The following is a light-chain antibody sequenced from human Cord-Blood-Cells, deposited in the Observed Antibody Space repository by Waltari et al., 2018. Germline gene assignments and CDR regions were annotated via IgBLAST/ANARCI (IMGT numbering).Light chain of an antibody. V-gene: IGKV3-11*01. CDR1: QSVSSY. CDR2: DAS. CDR3: QQRSNWPPLT. Sequence: IVLTHSPAPLSLSPGERATPSCRASQSVSSYLAWYQQKPGQAPRLLIYDASNRATGIPARFSGSGSGTDFTLTISSLEPEDFAVYYCQQRSNWPPLTFGGGTKVEIK. J-gene: IGKJ4*01.